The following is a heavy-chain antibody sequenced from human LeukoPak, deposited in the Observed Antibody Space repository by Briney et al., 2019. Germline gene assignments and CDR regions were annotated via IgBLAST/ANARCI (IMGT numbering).Heavy chain of an antibody. CDR3: AKPRPQKHGGKGTYYFDY. V-gene: IGHV3-23*01. CDR2: ISGSGGST. Sequence: PGASLRLSCAASGFTFSSYAMSWVRQAPGKGLEWVSAISGSGGSTYYADSVKGRFTISRDNSKNTLYLQMNSLRAEDTAVYYCAKPRPQKHGGKGTYYFDYWGQGTLVTVSS. J-gene: IGHJ4*02. D-gene: IGHD4-23*01. CDR1: GFTFSSYA.